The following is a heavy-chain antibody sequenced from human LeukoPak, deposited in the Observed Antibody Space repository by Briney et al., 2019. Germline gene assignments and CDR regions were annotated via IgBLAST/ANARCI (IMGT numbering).Heavy chain of an antibody. CDR2: INPNSGGT. V-gene: IGHV1-2*02. J-gene: IGHJ4*02. D-gene: IGHD6-13*01. CDR3: ARGYSSSWSGYDY. CDR1: GYTFTGYY. Sequence: GASVKVSCKASGYTFTGYYMHWVRQAPGQGLEWMGWINPNSGGTNYAQKFQGRVTMTRDTSIGTAYMELSRLRSDDTAVYYCARGYSSSWSGYDYWGQGTLVTVSS.